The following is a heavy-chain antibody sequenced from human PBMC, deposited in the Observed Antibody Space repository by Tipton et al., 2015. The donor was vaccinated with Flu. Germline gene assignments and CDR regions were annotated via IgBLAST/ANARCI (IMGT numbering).Heavy chain of an antibody. Sequence: TLSLTCSVSGDSIGSPYYWGWIRQPPGRGLEWIGNIHKTGYTYYNPSLTSRVTISVDTSKNQFSLRLASVTAADTAVYYCARHLRCGGDCYSPLPKSGFDPWGQGTLVTVSS. CDR1: GDSIGSPYY. J-gene: IGHJ5*02. V-gene: IGHV4-38-2*01. D-gene: IGHD2-21*02. CDR2: IHKTGYT. CDR3: ARHLRCGGDCYSPLPKSGFDP.